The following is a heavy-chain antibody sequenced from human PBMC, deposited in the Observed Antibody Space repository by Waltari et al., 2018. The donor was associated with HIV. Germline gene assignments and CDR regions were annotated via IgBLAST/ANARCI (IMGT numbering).Heavy chain of an antibody. CDR2: MKPSTGNT. J-gene: IGHJ4*02. Sequence: VLLVWSGATLKQPEAYVKVACRSSGYPFTGYEINRAMRAAGQGLEWMEWMKPSTGNTVYARKSQGRVTMTSDTATSTAYMELTSLTFEDTAAYYCVRGDGGGSSPMGGYWGQGTLLTVSS. D-gene: IGHD2-15*01. CDR1: GYPFTGYE. V-gene: IGHV1-8*01. CDR3: VRGDGGGSSPMGGY.